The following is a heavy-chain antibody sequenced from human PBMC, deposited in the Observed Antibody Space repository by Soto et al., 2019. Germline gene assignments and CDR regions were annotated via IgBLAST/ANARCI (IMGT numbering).Heavy chain of an antibody. CDR1: GYTFTSYY. Sequence: ASVKVSCKASGYTFTSYYIHWVRQAPGQGLEWMGIFNPTGDTASYAQKLQGRVTMTRDTSTGTAYMELGSLRSEDTAVYYCARGGRIVDTGIGYYYYHAMDVWGQGTTVTV. CDR2: FNPTGDTA. CDR3: ARGGRIVDTGIGYYYYHAMDV. D-gene: IGHD5-18*01. J-gene: IGHJ6*02. V-gene: IGHV1-46*01.